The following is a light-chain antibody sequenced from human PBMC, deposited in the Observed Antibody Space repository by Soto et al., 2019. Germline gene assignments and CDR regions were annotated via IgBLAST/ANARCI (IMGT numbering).Light chain of an antibody. CDR1: QSISNW. V-gene: IGKV1-5*03. CDR2: KAS. CDR3: QQYYDYSWT. Sequence: DVQMTQSPSTLSASVGDRVTITCRASQSISNWLAWFQQKPGKAPKLLIYKASNLENGVPSTFSGSASGTEFTLTISSLQPDDFATYYCQQYYDYSWTFGQGTKVDIK. J-gene: IGKJ1*01.